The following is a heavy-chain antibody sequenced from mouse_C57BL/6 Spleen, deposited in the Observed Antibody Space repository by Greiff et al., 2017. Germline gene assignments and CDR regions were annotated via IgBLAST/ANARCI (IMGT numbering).Heavy chain of an antibody. V-gene: IGHV1-61*01. Sequence: VQLQQSGAELVRPGSSVKLSCKASGYTFTSYWMDWVKQRPGQGLEWIGNIYPSDSETHYNQKFKDKATLTVDKSSSTAYMQLSSLTSEDSAVYYCARNPNYYAMDYWGQGTSVTVSS. CDR1: GYTFTSYW. J-gene: IGHJ4*01. CDR3: ARNPNYYAMDY. CDR2: IYPSDSET.